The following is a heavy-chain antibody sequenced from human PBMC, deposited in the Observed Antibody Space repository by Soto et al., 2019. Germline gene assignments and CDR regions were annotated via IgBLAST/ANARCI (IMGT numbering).Heavy chain of an antibody. D-gene: IGHD3-3*01. V-gene: IGHV4-34*01. J-gene: IGHJ6*03. CDR1: GGSFSGYY. Sequence: SETLSLTCAVYGGSFSGYYWSWIRQPPGKGLEWIGEINHSGSTNYNPSLKSRVTISVDTSKNQFSLKLSSVTAADTAVYYCARGLYYDFWSAKPKDYYYYMDVWGKGTTVTVSS. CDR2: INHSGST. CDR3: ARGLYYDFWSAKPKDYYYYMDV.